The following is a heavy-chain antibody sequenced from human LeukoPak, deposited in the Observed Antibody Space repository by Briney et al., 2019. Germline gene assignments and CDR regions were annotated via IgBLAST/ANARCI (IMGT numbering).Heavy chain of an antibody. CDR3: ARDYYDSSGYYQVSY. Sequence: GGSLRLSCAASGFTFSSYGMHWVRQAPGKGLEWVAVISYDGSNKDFADTLKGRFTISRDNSKNTLYLQMNSLRAEDTAVYYCARDYYDSSGYYQVSYWGQGTLVTVSS. CDR2: ISYDGSNK. V-gene: IGHV3-30*03. D-gene: IGHD3-22*01. J-gene: IGHJ4*02. CDR1: GFTFSSYG.